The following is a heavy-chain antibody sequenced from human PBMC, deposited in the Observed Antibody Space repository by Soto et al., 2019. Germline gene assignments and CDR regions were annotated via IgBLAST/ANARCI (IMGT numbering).Heavy chain of an antibody. Sequence: GGSLRLSCAASGFTFSSYAMHWVRQAPGKGLEWVAVISYDGSNKYYADSVKGRFTISRDNSKNTLYPQMNSLRAEDTAVYYCARDPQGSYCYIDYWGQGTPVTVSS. V-gene: IGHV3-30-3*01. CDR2: ISYDGSNK. CDR3: ARDPQGSYCYIDY. CDR1: GFTFSSYA. D-gene: IGHD3-10*01. J-gene: IGHJ4*02.